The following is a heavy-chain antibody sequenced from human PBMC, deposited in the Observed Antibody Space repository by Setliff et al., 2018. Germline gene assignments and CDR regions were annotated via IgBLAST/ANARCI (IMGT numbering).Heavy chain of an antibody. CDR3: ARGSYYDSSGYSPDFFDY. D-gene: IGHD3-22*01. CDR1: GGSVSSSSHY. J-gene: IGHJ4*02. V-gene: IGHV4-39*07. CDR2: ISYSGTT. Sequence: SETLSLTCTVSGGSVSSSSHYWGWLRQPPGKGLEWIGSISYSGTTYHNPSLKSRVTISLDTSKNQFSLKLSSVTAADTAVYYCARGSYYDSSGYSPDFFDYWGQGTLVTVSS.